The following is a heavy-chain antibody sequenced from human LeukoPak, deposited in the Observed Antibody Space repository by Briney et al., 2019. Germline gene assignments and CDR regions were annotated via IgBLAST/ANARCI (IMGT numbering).Heavy chain of an antibody. V-gene: IGHV1-69*01. Sequence: GASVKVSCKASGGTFSSYAISWVRQAPGQGLEWMGGNIPIFGTANYAQKFQGRVTITADESTSTAYMELSSLRSEDTAVYYCARVGGLGYCSSTSCYTAAPFDAFDIWGQGTMVTVSS. CDR2: NIPIFGTA. D-gene: IGHD2-2*02. J-gene: IGHJ3*02. CDR1: GGTFSSYA. CDR3: ARVGGLGYCSSTSCYTAAPFDAFDI.